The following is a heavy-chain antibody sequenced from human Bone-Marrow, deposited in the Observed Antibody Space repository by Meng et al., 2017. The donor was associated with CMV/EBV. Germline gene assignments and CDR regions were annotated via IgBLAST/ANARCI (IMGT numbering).Heavy chain of an antibody. CDR2: IYYSGGS. D-gene: IGHD3-3*01. CDR1: GGSISSGDYY. V-gene: IGHV4-30-4*08. J-gene: IGHJ4*02. CDR3: ARQGYDFWSGDYKPDSLDC. Sequence: SETLSLTCTISGGSISSGDYYWSWLRQPPGKGLEWIGYIYYSGGSYYNPSLNSLVTISVDTSKNQFSLKMSSVTDADTAVYYCARQGYDFWSGDYKPDSLDCWGQGTLVTVSS.